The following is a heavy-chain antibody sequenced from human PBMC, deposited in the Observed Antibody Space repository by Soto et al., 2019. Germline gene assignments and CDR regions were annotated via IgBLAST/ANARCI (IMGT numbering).Heavy chain of an antibody. Sequence: SETLSLTCTVSGGSISSGDYYWSWIRQPPGKGLEWIGYIYYSGSTYYNPSLKSRVTISVDTSKNQFSLKLSSVTAADTAVYYCARDGLATPRDHDAFDIRGQGTMVTVSS. CDR1: GGSISSGDYY. J-gene: IGHJ3*02. CDR2: IYYSGST. V-gene: IGHV4-30-4*01. CDR3: ARDGLATPRDHDAFDI. D-gene: IGHD5-12*01.